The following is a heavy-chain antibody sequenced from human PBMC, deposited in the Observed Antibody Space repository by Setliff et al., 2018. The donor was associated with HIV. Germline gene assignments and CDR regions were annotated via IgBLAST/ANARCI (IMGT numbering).Heavy chain of an antibody. J-gene: IGHJ4*02. D-gene: IGHD6-6*01. CDR3: ARLSSYRSSSYYFDY. Sequence: PSETLSLTCSVSGDSISDTTYYWGWIRQPPGKGLEWIGNIYHSGSTLYKPSLKSRVTMSVDTSKNQFSLKLNSVTAADTAVYLCARLSSYRSSSYYFDYWGQGALVTVSS. CDR1: GDSISDTTYY. CDR2: IYHSGST. V-gene: IGHV4-39*01.